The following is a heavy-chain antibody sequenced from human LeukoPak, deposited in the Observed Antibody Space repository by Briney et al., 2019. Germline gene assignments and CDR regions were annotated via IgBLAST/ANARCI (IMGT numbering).Heavy chain of an antibody. CDR1: GYTFTSYD. D-gene: IGHD5-12*01. J-gene: IGHJ4*02. V-gene: IGHV1-8*01. CDR2: MNPNSGNT. Sequence: ASVKVSCKASGYTFTSYDINWVRQATGQGLEWMGWMNPNSGNTGYAQKFQGRVTMTRNTSISTAYMELSSLGSEDTAVYYCARGGGYSGYDSLTTGYYFDYWGQGTLVTVSS. CDR3: ARGGGYSGYDSLTTGYYFDY.